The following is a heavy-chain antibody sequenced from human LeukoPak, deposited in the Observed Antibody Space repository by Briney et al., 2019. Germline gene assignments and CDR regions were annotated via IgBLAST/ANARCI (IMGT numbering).Heavy chain of an antibody. CDR1: GYTFTGYY. J-gene: IGHJ4*02. CDR2: IIPIFGTA. Sequence: AASVKVSCKASGYTFTGYYMHWVRQAPGQGLEWMGGIIPIFGTANYAQKFQGRVTITADESTSTAYMELSSLRSEDTAVYYCASAYCSSTSCYLFSFDYWGQGTLVTVSS. V-gene: IGHV1-69*13. D-gene: IGHD2-2*01. CDR3: ASAYCSSTSCYLFSFDY.